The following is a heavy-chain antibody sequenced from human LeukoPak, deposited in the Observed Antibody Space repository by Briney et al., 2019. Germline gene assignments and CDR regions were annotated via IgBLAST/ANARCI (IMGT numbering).Heavy chain of an antibody. V-gene: IGHV3-64D*09. J-gene: IGHJ6*02. CDR3: VKSPTDGLDV. CDR1: GFTFSTYP. CDR2: IFPNGDIT. Sequence: GQSLRLSCSASGFTFSTYPMHWVRQLPGKGLEYVSTIFPNGDITSYAASVKGRFTTSRDNSKNTLYLQMSTLRPEDTAVYYCVKSPTDGLDVWGQGATVTVSS.